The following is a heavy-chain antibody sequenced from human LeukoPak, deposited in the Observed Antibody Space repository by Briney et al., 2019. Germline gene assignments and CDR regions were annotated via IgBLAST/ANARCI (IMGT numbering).Heavy chain of an antibody. CDR3: ARPAIHYYDSSGYPGTYYFDY. CDR1: GYSFTSYW. J-gene: IGHJ4*02. CDR2: IYPGDSDT. V-gene: IGHV5-51*01. Sequence: PGESLKISCKGSGYSFTSYWIGWVRQMPGKGLEWMGIIYPGDSDTRYSPSFQGQVTISADKSISTAYLQWGSLKASDTAMYYCARPAIHYYDSSGYPGTYYFDYWGQGTLVTVSS. D-gene: IGHD3-22*01.